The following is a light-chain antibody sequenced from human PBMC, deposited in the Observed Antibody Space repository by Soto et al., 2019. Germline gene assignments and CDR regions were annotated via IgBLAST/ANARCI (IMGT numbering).Light chain of an antibody. CDR3: QQYNKWPLT. CDR1: QSVSGN. Sequence: EIVMTQSPATLSVSPGERATLSCRASQSVSGNLAWYEQKFGQAPRLLIYGASTRVTGIPARFSVSGSGTEFTLTISSLQSEDFAVYYCQQYNKWPLTFGGGTKVEIK. CDR2: GAS. J-gene: IGKJ4*01. V-gene: IGKV3-15*01.